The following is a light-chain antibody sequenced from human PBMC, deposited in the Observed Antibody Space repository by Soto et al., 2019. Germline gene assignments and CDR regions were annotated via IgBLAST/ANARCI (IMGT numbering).Light chain of an antibody. CDR2: GAS. V-gene: IGKV3-20*01. CDR1: QSVSSSY. J-gene: IGKJ1*01. CDR3: QQYGSSPAWT. Sequence: EIVLTQSPGTLSLSPGERATLSCRASQSVSSSYLAWYQQKPGQAPRLLIYGASSRATGIPDRFGGSGSGTEFTLTISRLEPKDFAVYYCQQYGSSPAWTFGQGTKVEIK.